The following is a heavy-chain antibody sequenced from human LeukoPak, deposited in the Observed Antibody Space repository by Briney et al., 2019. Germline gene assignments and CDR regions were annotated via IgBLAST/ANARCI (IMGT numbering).Heavy chain of an antibody. CDR2: INPNSGGT. Sequence: GASVTVSCKASGYTFTVYYMHWVRQAPGQGLEWMGWINPNSGGTNYAQKFQGRFTMTRDTSISTAYMELSRLRSDDTAVYYCARDVDSSGRGYFDYWGQGTLVTVSS. CDR3: ARDVDSSGRGYFDY. CDR1: GYTFTVYY. D-gene: IGHD3-22*01. V-gene: IGHV1-2*02. J-gene: IGHJ4*02.